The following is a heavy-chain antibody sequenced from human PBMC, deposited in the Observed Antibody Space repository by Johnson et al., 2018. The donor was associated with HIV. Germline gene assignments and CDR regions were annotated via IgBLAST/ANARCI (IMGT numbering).Heavy chain of an antibody. J-gene: IGHJ3*01. D-gene: IGHD2-2*03. CDR1: GFTFDDYG. V-gene: IGHV3-20*04. CDR2: INWNGGST. Sequence: VQLVESGGGVVQPGRSLRLSCAASGFTFDDYGMSWVRQAPGKGLEWVSGINWNGGSTGYADSVKGRFSIFRDNAKNSLALQMNSLRAEDTALYYCARDGDCSSSSCYHDAFDLWGQGTMVTVSS. CDR3: ARDGDCSSSSCYHDAFDL.